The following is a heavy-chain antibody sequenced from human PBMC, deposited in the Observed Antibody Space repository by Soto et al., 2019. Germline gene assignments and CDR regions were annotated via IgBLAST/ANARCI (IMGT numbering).Heavy chain of an antibody. V-gene: IGHV1-69*01. CDR1: GGTFSSYA. J-gene: IGHJ6*02. CDR2: IIPIFGTA. D-gene: IGHD3-10*01. CDR3: ARRGSGSYYDHYYYYYGMDV. Sequence: VSCKASGGTFSSYAISWVRQAPGQGLEWMGGIIPIFGTANYAQKFQGRVTITADESTSTAYMELSSLRSEDTAVYYCARRGSGSYYDHYYYYYGMDVWGQGTTVTVSS.